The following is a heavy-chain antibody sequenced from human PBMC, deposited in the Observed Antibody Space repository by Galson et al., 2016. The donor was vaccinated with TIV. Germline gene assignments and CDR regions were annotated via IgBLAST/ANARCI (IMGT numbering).Heavy chain of an antibody. CDR1: GFTFRSYG. CDR2: ISSDRTNE. Sequence: SLRLSCAASGFTFRSYGLPWVRQAPGKGLEWVALISSDRTNEYYADSVKGRFTISRDNSKHTVYLQMNSLRVEDTAMYFCARDRDGYATGDYWGQGTLVTVSS. J-gene: IGHJ4*02. D-gene: IGHD5-24*01. CDR3: ARDRDGYATGDY. V-gene: IGHV3-33*01.